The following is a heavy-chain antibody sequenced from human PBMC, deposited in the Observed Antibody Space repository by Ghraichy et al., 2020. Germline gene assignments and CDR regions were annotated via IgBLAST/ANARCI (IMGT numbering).Heavy chain of an antibody. CDR2: IKSKTDGGTT. CDR3: TTDSLDSSGYVAFDY. V-gene: IGHV3-15*01. J-gene: IGHJ4*02. Sequence: GGSLRLSCAASGFTFSNAWMSWVRQAPGKGLEWVGRIKSKTDGGTTDYAAPVKGRFTISRDDSKNTLYLQMNSLKTEDTAVYYCTTDSLDSSGYVAFDYWGQGTLVTVSS. CDR1: GFTFSNAW. D-gene: IGHD3-22*01.